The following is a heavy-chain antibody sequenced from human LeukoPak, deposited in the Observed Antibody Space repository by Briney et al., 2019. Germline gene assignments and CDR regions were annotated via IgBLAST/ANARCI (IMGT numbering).Heavy chain of an antibody. J-gene: IGHJ4*02. CDR2: ITGSGGNT. CDR1: GFIFSSYS. CDR3: ARPRYSSGWFFDY. D-gene: IGHD6-19*01. V-gene: IGHV3-23*01. Sequence: GGSLRLSCAASGFIFSSYSMSWVRQAPGMGLEWVSVITGSGGNTYYADSVKGRFTISKDNSKNTVYLQMSSLRVEDTAVYYCARPRYSSGWFFDYWGQGTLVTVSS.